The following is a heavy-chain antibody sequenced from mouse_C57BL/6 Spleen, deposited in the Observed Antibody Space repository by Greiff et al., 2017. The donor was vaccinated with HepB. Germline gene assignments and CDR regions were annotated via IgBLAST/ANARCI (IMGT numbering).Heavy chain of an antibody. CDR3: STTGYCY. J-gene: IGHJ2*01. CDR1: GFSLTSYG. V-gene: IGHV2-5*01. D-gene: IGHD4-1*01. Sequence: QVQLQQSGPGLVQPSPSLSITCTVSGFSLTSYGVHWVRQSPGKGLEWLGVIRRGGSTDYNAANMSRLSITKDNSKSQVFFKMNSLQADDTAIYYYSTTGYCYWGQGTTLTVST. CDR2: IRRGGST.